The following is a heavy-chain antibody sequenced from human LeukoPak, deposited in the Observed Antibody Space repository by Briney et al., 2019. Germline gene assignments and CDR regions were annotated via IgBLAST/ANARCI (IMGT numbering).Heavy chain of an antibody. CDR2: IIPIFGTA. D-gene: IGHD6-13*01. Sequence: SVKVSCKASGGTFSSYAISWVRQAPGQGLEWMGGIIPIFGTANYAQKFQGRVTITADESTSTAYMELSSLRSEDTAVYYCARDGQQLVPTNAEYFQHWGQGTLVTVSS. CDR1: GGTFSSYA. J-gene: IGHJ1*01. V-gene: IGHV1-69*13. CDR3: ARDGQQLVPTNAEYFQH.